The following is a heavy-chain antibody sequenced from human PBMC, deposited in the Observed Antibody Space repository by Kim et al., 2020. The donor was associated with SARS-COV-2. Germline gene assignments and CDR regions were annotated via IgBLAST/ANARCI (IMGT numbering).Heavy chain of an antibody. Sequence: ASVKVSCKASGYTFTDYAMNWVRRAPGQGLEWMGWLNTNTGNPTYAQGFTGRFVFSWDTSVSTAYLQISSLKAEDTAIYYCARSIWRGYFQMDSWGQGTLVTVSS. D-gene: IGHD3-3*01. J-gene: IGHJ4*02. CDR1: GYTFTDYA. V-gene: IGHV7-4-1*02. CDR3: ARSIWRGYFQMDS. CDR2: LNTNTGNP.